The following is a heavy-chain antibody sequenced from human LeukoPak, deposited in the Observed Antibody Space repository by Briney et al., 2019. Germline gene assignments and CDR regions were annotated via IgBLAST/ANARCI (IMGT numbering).Heavy chain of an antibody. V-gene: IGHV3-21*01. J-gene: IGHJ4*02. D-gene: IGHD6-13*01. Sequence: PGGSLRLSCAASGFTFSSYSMNWVRQAPGKGLEWVSSISSSSSYIYYADSVKGRFTISRDNAKNSLYLQMNSLRAEDTAVYYCARVASSSWANSDYWGQGTLVTVSS. CDR1: GFTFSSYS. CDR2: ISSSSSYI. CDR3: ARVASSSWANSDY.